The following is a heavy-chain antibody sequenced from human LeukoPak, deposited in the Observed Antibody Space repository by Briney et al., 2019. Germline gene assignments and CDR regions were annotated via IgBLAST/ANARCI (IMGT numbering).Heavy chain of an antibody. CDR2: IYTSGST. J-gene: IGHJ4*02. Sequence: PSGTLSLTCTVSGGSISSFYWSWIRQPPGKGLEWIGYIYTSGSTNYNPSLKSRVTISVDTSKNQFSLKLSSVTAADTAVYYCARLSTEYSSSSAFDYWGQGTLVTVSS. CDR3: ARLSTEYSSSSAFDY. V-gene: IGHV4-4*09. D-gene: IGHD6-6*01. CDR1: GGSISSFY.